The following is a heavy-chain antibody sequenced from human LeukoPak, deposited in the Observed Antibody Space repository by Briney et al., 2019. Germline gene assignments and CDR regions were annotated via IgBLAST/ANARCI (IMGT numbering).Heavy chain of an antibody. Sequence: PGGSLRLSCAASGFTFSDYYMSWIRQAPGKGLEWVSYISSSGSTIYYADSVKGRFTISRDNAKNSLYLQMNSLRAEDTAVYYCANTPVRGTVTHFDYWGQGTLVTVSS. CDR3: ANTPVRGTVTHFDY. V-gene: IGHV3-11*01. J-gene: IGHJ4*02. CDR2: ISSSGSTI. CDR1: GFTFSDYY. D-gene: IGHD4-17*01.